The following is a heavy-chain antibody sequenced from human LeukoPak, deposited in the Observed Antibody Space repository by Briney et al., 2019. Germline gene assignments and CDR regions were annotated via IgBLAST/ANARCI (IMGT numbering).Heavy chain of an antibody. Sequence: GGSLRLSCAASGFTVSNNYVSWVRQAPGKGLEWVSLIYSDGSTYYADSVKGRFTISRDNSKKTLYLQMNSLRAEDTAVYYCAREKAGIAVAGTGEGFDYWGQGNLVTVSS. D-gene: IGHD6-19*01. CDR1: GFTVSNNY. CDR3: AREKAGIAVAGTGEGFDY. V-gene: IGHV3-66*01. CDR2: IYSDGST. J-gene: IGHJ4*02.